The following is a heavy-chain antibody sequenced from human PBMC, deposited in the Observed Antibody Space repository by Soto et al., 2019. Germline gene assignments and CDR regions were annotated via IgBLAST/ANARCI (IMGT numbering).Heavy chain of an antibody. V-gene: IGHV1-69*02. CDR3: ARGYCSSTSCHSRFDP. CDR2: IIPILGIA. D-gene: IGHD2-2*01. Sequence: ASVKVSCKASGGTFSSYTISWVRQAPGQGLEWMGRIIPILGIANYAQKFQGRVTITADKSTSTAYMELSSLRSEDTAVYYCARGYCSSTSCHSRFDPWGQGTLVTVSS. J-gene: IGHJ5*02. CDR1: GGTFSSYT.